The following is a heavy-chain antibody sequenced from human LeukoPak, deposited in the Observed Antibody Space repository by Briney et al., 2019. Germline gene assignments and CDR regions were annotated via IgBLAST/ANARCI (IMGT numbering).Heavy chain of an antibody. CDR2: ISSSSSYI. V-gene: IGHV3-21*01. CDR3: AREKVVVPASKGFDY. J-gene: IGHJ4*02. D-gene: IGHD2-2*01. CDR1: GFTFSSYS. Sequence: GGSLRLSCAASGFTFSSYSMNWVRQAPGKGLEWVSSISSSSSYIYYADSVKGRFTISRDNAKNSLYLQMNRLRAEDTAVYYCAREKVVVPASKGFDYWGQGTLVTVSS.